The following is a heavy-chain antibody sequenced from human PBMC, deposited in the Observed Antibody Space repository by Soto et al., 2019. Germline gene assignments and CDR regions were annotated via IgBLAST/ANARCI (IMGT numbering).Heavy chain of an antibody. D-gene: IGHD2-21*01. CDR3: ARRNCGGNWLDP. J-gene: IGHJ5*01. CDR2: ISNSGST. V-gene: IGHV4-61*01. CDR1: GGSVSSGTYY. Sequence: QVQLQEAGPGLVKPSETLSLTCVVSGGSVSSGTYYWTWIRQPPGKGLEWIGYISNSGSTNYNPSRRSQLTISAHTSKNQFSLKLNSVTAADTAVYYCARRNCGGNWLDPWGQGAAVTVSS.